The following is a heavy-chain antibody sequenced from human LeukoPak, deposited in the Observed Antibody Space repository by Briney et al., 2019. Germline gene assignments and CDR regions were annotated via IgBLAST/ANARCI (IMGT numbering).Heavy chain of an antibody. V-gene: IGHV3-49*04. CDR2: IRSEAYGGTT. Sequence: GRSPRLSCTTSGFTFGDHAMCWVRQAPGKGLEWVGFIRSEAYGGTTEYAASVKGRFTISRDDSRGIAYLQMNSLKTEDTALYYCAIGRIHLWLYYGMDVWGQGTTVTVSS. D-gene: IGHD5-18*01. CDR1: GFTFGDHA. J-gene: IGHJ6*02. CDR3: AIGRIHLWLYYGMDV.